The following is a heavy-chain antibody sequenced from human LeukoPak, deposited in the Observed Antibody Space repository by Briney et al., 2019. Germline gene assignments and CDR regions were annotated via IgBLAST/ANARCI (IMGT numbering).Heavy chain of an antibody. CDR2: IYPSDSDT. Sequence: GESLKISCKGSGYSFTSYWIGWVRQMPGKGLEWMGIIYPSDSDTTYSPSFQGQVTISADKSISTAYLQWSSLKASDTAMYYCARRGTYYYDSSGYYFDYWGQGTLVTVSS. D-gene: IGHD3-22*01. J-gene: IGHJ4*02. CDR1: GYSFTSYW. CDR3: ARRGTYYYDSSGYYFDY. V-gene: IGHV5-51*01.